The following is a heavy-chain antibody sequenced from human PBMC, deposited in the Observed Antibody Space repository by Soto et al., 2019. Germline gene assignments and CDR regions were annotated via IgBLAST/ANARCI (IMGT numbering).Heavy chain of an antibody. CDR2: MSRSSSYI. V-gene: IGHV3-21*01. J-gene: IGHJ6*02. CDR1: GFTFSSCS. D-gene: IGHD2-8*01. CDR3: ASGGYCTTGVCPGSYYGMNV. Sequence: GGSLRLSCAASGFTFSSCSMNWVRQAPGKRLALISSMSRSSSYIDYADSVKGRFAISRDNAQNSLYRHMNSLRAEDTAVYYCASGGYCTTGVCPGSYYGMNVGGQGTTVTVSS.